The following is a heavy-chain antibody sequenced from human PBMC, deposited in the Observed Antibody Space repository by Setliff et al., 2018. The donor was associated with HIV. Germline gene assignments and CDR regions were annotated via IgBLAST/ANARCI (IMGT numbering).Heavy chain of an antibody. Sequence: PSETLSLTCTVSGGSISSGSYYWSWIRQPAGKGLEWIGRIYTSGRIDYNPSLKSGVTISVDTSNKQFSLNLSSVTAAGTAVYYCARDSDYYDSSTYRLDYWGQGTLVTVSS. D-gene: IGHD3-22*01. V-gene: IGHV4-61*02. CDR1: GGSISSGSYY. CDR2: IYTSGRI. J-gene: IGHJ4*02. CDR3: ARDSDYYDSSTYRLDY.